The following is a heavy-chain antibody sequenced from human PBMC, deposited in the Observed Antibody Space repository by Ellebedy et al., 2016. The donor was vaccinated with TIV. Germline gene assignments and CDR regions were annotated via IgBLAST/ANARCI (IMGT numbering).Heavy chain of an antibody. CDR1: GYTFTSYD. CDR2: MNPNSGNT. Sequence: ASVKVSXKASGYTFTSYDINWVRQATGQGLEWMGWMNPNSGNTGYAQKFQGRVTMTRNTSISTAYMELSSLRSEDTAVYYCARVEVVVPAAIALMDVWGKGTTVTVSS. CDR3: ARVEVVVPAAIALMDV. D-gene: IGHD2-2*02. J-gene: IGHJ6*03. V-gene: IGHV1-8*01.